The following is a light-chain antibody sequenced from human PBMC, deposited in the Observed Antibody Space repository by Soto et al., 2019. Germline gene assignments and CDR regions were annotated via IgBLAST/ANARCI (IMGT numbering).Light chain of an antibody. V-gene: IGKV3-20*01. CDR2: GAS. J-gene: IGKJ1*01. Sequence: EIVLTQSPGTLSLSPVERATLSCMASQSVTSSYLAWYQQKPGQAPRLLIYGASSRATGIPDRFSGSGSGTDFTLTISRLEPEDFAVYYCQQYASSPRTFGQGTKVDIK. CDR1: QSVTSSY. CDR3: QQYASSPRT.